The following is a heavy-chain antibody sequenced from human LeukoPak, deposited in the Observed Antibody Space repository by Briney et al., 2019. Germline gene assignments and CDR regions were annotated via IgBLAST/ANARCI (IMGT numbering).Heavy chain of an antibody. CDR3: ARGMISGGDFDY. J-gene: IGHJ4*02. D-gene: IGHD3-16*01. CDR1: GYTFTSYD. V-gene: IGHV1-8*03. Sequence: ASVKGSCKASGYTFTSYDINWVRQATGQGLEWMGWMNPNSGNTGYAQKFQGRVTITRNTSISTAYMELSSLRSEDTAVYYCARGMISGGDFDYWGQGTLVTVSS. CDR2: MNPNSGNT.